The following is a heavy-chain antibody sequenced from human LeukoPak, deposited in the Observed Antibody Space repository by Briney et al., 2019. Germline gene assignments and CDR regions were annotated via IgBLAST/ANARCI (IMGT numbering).Heavy chain of an antibody. D-gene: IGHD6-13*01. CDR1: GGSISSGGHS. J-gene: IGHJ4*02. CDR2: IYHSGST. CDR3: ARGYSSSWYYFDY. Sequence: SETLSLTCAVSGGSISSGGHSWSWIRQPPGKGLEWIGYIYHSGSTYYNPSLKSRVTISVDRSKNQFSLKLSSVTAADTAVYYCARGYSSSWYYFDYWGQGTLVTVSS. V-gene: IGHV4-30-2*01.